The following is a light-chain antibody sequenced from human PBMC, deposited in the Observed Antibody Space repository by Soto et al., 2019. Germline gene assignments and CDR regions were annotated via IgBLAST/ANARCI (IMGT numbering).Light chain of an antibody. CDR2: GNS. CDR1: SSNLGASYD. CDR3: QSYDSSLSGWV. J-gene: IGLJ3*02. V-gene: IGLV1-40*01. Sequence: QSVLTQPPSVPGAPGQRVTISCTGSSSNLGASYDVHWYQYVPGTAPKLLIYGNSNRPSGVPDRFSGSKSGTSASLAITGLQAEDEADYYCQSYDSSLSGWVFGGGTKLTVL.